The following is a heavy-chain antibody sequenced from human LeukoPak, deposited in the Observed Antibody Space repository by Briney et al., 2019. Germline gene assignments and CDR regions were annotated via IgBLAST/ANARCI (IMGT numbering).Heavy chain of an antibody. CDR2: IYYSGRN. D-gene: IGHD3-10*01. J-gene: IGHJ6*03. CDR1: GGSISSTSYH. CDR3: VRDSGSGGSGAYYMDV. Sequence: PSETLSLTCTVSGGSISSTSYHWGWIRQPPGKGLEWIGSIYYSGRNYYNTSLKSRVTISVDTSKNQFSLKLSSVTAAGTAAYYCVRDSGSGGSGAYYMDVWGKGTTVTVSS. V-gene: IGHV4-39*07.